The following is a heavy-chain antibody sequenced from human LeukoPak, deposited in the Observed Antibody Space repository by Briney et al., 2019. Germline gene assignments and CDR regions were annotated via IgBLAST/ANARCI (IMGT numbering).Heavy chain of an antibody. Sequence: SETLSLTCTVSGGSISSYYWSWIRQPPGKGLEWIGYIYYSGSTNYNPSLKSRVTISVDTSKNQFSLKLSSVTAADTAVYYCARDTVTYMGADYYYYYMDVWGKGTTVTVSS. V-gene: IGHV4-59*01. CDR1: GGSISSYY. CDR2: IYYSGST. CDR3: ARDTVTYMGADYYYYYMDV. J-gene: IGHJ6*03. D-gene: IGHD3-16*01.